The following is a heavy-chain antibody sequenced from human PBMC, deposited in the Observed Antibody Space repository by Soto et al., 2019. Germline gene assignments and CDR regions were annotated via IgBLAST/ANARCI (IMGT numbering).Heavy chain of an antibody. CDR2: IHHSGST. V-gene: IGHV4-59*08. D-gene: IGHD6-25*01. CDR3: ARPHGGSSGWDNWFDP. CDR1: GGSITSHY. J-gene: IGHJ5*02. Sequence: SETLSLTCSVSGGSITSHYCSWFRQPPGKGLEWIGYIHHSGSTSYNPSLKSRVTMSVDTSKNHFSLKVNSVTAADTALYYCARPHGGSSGWDNWFDPWGQGTLVTVSS.